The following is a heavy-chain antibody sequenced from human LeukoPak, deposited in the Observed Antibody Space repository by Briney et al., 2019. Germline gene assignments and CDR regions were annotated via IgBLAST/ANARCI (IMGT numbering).Heavy chain of an antibody. Sequence: GGSLRLSCAASGFTFSNAWMSWVRQAPGKGLEWVGRIKSKTDGGTTDYAAPVKGRFTISRDDSKNTLYLQMNSLKTEDTAVYYCTTLTTVVTPPDYWGQGTLVTVSS. D-gene: IGHD4-23*01. CDR3: TTLTTVVTPPDY. V-gene: IGHV3-15*01. J-gene: IGHJ4*02. CDR1: GFTFSNAW. CDR2: IKSKTDGGTT.